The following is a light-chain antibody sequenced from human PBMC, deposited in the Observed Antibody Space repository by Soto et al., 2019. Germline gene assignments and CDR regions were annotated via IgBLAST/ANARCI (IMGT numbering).Light chain of an antibody. Sequence: ETFLTQSPATLSLSPGESATLSCRASQSVNNLLAWYQQKPGQAPRLLIYDATKRATGVPDKFRGSGSGTDFTLPIASLEPEDFAVYYCQQRSDWPPFTFGPGTKVDVK. CDR3: QQRSDWPPFT. J-gene: IGKJ3*01. V-gene: IGKV3-11*01. CDR2: DAT. CDR1: QSVNNL.